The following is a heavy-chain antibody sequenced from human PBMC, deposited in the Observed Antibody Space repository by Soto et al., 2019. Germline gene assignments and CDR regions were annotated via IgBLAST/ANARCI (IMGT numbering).Heavy chain of an antibody. V-gene: IGHV4-30-2*06. J-gene: IGHJ4*01. CDR3: ASELCSGTTCQFDY. CDR1: GASMSSSGYS. D-gene: IGHD2-2*01. CDR2: IFPSGSS. Sequence: SETLSLTCTVSGASMSSSGYSWSWIRQSPGKGLEWIGYIFPSGSSYCHPSLKSRDTMSVDSSNNQFSLSLSSVTAADTAMYYCASELCSGTTCQFDYWGHGALVTVSS.